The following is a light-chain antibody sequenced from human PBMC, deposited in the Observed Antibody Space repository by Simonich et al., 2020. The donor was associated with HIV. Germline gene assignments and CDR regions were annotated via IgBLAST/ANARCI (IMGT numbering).Light chain of an antibody. Sequence: DIQMTQSPSSVSASVGDRVTITCRASQGISSWLALYQQKPGKAPKLLIYAASSLQSGVPSRFSGSGSGTDFTLTISSLQPEDFATYYCQQANSFPRSTFGGGTKVEIK. CDR3: QQANSFPRST. J-gene: IGKJ4*01. V-gene: IGKV1-12*01. CDR2: AAS. CDR1: QGISSW.